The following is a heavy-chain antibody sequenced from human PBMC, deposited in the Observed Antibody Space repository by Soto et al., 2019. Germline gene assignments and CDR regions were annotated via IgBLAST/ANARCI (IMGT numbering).Heavy chain of an antibody. J-gene: IGHJ4*02. CDR3: ARAGHDY. V-gene: IGHV3-74*01. Sequence: EVPLVESGGGLVQPGGSLILSCAASGFTFSNYWMHWVRQAPGKGLVWVSRINGDGSSTNYADSVKGRFTISRDNAKNTLYLQMNSLRAEDTAVYYCARAGHDYWGQGTLVTVSS. CDR1: GFTFSNYW. CDR2: INGDGSST.